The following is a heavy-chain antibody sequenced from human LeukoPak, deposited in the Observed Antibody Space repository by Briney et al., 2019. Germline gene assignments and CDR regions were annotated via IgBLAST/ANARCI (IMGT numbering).Heavy chain of an antibody. Sequence: GSLRLSWAASGSTFISKAMSWVRQAPGKGLKGFPLINDSGVNTYYEDSVKGRFTISRDNSKNTFFLQMSSLRTEDTAVYYCAKTSAGIRGGYFDHWGQGTLVTVS. J-gene: IGHJ4*02. CDR3: AKTSAGIRGGYFDH. V-gene: IGHV3-23*01. CDR1: GSTFISKA. CDR2: INDSGVNT. D-gene: IGHD3-10*01.